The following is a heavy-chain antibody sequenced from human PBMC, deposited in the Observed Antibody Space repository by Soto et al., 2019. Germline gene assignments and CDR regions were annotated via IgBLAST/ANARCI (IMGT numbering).Heavy chain of an antibody. CDR3: GVVVDKHYYYGMDV. J-gene: IGHJ6*02. CDR2: IIPIFGTA. CDR1: GGTFSSYA. Sequence: QVQLVQSGAEVKKPGSSVKVSCKASGGTFSSYAISWVRQAPGQGLEWMGGIIPIFGTADYAQKFQGRVTITADESTSTAYMELSSLRSEDMAVYYCGVVVDKHYYYGMDVWGQGTTVTVSS. V-gene: IGHV1-69*12. D-gene: IGHD3-22*01.